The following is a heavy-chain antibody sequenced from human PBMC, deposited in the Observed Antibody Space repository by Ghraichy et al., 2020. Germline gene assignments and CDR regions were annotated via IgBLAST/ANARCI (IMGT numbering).Heavy chain of an antibody. CDR1: GGSISSSSYY. Sequence: SETLSLTCTVSGGSISSSSYYWGWIRQPPGKGLEWIGSIYYSGSTYYNPSLKSRVTISVDTSKNQFSLKLSSVTAADTAVYYCATIHVLTYYYGMDVWGQGTTVTVSS. CDR3: ATIHVLTYYYGMDV. J-gene: IGHJ6*02. V-gene: IGHV4-39*01. D-gene: IGHD4/OR15-4a*01. CDR2: IYYSGST.